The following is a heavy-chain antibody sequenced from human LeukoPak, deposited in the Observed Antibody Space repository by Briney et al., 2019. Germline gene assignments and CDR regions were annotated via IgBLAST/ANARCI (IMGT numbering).Heavy chain of an antibody. V-gene: IGHV4-39*01. CDR3: ARHGSYYYYMDV. Sequence: SETLSLTCTVSGRSISSSSNYWGWIRQPPGKGVEWIGTIYYSGSTYYNPSLKSRVTISVDTSKLQFSLMLTSVTAADTAVYYCARHGSYYYYMDVWGKGTTVTVSS. J-gene: IGHJ6*03. CDR2: IYYSGST. CDR1: GRSISSSSNY. D-gene: IGHD3-16*01.